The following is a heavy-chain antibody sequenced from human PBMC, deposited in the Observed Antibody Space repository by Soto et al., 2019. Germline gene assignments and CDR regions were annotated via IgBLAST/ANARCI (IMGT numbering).Heavy chain of an antibody. CDR1: GYTFTSYG. V-gene: IGHV1-18*01. J-gene: IGHJ4*02. CDR3: ARDVGNGYGYGYGY. D-gene: IGHD5-18*01. Sequence: QVQLVQSGAEVKKPGASVTVSCKVSGYTFTSYGISWVRQAPGQGLEWMGWISTSNGNTNYAQKLQGRVTMTTDPSTSTAYMELRSLRSDDTAVYYCARDVGNGYGYGYGYWGQGTLVTVSS. CDR2: ISTSNGNT.